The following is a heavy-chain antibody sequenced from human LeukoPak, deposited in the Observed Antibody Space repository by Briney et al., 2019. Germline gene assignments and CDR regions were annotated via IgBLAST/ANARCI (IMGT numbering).Heavy chain of an antibody. Sequence: GGSLRLSCAASGFPLSSYSIHWFGQAPGKGLEWVAYISASGSNIYYVDSVKGRFTVSRDNPKSSLFLQMNSPRAEDTAVYYCARVKASYLDYWGQGALVTVSS. CDR3: ARVKASYLDY. CDR2: ISASGSNI. CDR1: GFPLSSYS. V-gene: IGHV3-48*01. J-gene: IGHJ4*02. D-gene: IGHD1-26*01.